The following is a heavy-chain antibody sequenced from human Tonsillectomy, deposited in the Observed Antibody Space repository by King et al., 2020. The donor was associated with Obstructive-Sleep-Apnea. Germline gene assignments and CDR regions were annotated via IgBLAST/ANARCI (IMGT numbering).Heavy chain of an antibody. V-gene: IGHV3-23*04. CDR3: AKDFYCSSTSCLTSFDY. CDR1: GFTFSSYA. CDR2: ISGGGGST. J-gene: IGHJ4*02. Sequence: VQLVESGGGLVQPGGSLRLSCAASGFTFSSYAMSWVRQAPGKGLEWVSAISGGGGSTNYADSVKGRFTISRDNSKNTLYLQMNSLRAEDTAVYYCAKDFYCSSTSCLTSFDYWGQGTLVTVSS. D-gene: IGHD2-2*01.